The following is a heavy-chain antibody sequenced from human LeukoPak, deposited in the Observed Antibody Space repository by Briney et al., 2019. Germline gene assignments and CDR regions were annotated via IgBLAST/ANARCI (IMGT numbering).Heavy chain of an antibody. Sequence: TGGSLRLSCAASGFTFSSYAMSWVRQAPGKGLEWVSAISGSGGSTYYADSVKGRFTIFRDNSKNTLYLQMNSLRAEDTAVYYCAKTEFYDFWSGYYSDYWGQGTLVTVSS. D-gene: IGHD3-3*01. CDR1: GFTFSSYA. J-gene: IGHJ4*02. CDR3: AKTEFYDFWSGYYSDY. CDR2: ISGSGGST. V-gene: IGHV3-23*01.